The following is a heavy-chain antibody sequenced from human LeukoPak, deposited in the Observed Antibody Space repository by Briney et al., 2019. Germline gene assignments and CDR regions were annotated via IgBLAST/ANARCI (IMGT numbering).Heavy chain of an antibody. D-gene: IGHD3-3*01. V-gene: IGHV3-7*01. CDR1: GFTFSSYW. CDR2: IKQDGSEK. CDR3: ARDRSAYDFWSGYADG. J-gene: IGHJ4*02. Sequence: PGGSLRLSCAASGFTFSSYWMSWVRQAPGKGLEWVANIKQDGSEKYYVDSVKGRFTISRDNAKNSLYLQMNSLRAEDTAVYYCARDRSAYDFWSGYADGWGQGTLVTVSS.